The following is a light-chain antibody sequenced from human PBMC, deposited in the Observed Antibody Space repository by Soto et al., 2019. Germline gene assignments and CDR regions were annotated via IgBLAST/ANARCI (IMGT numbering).Light chain of an antibody. CDR3: LIKHGGALV. CDR1: SASIGAGYD. V-gene: IGLV1-40*01. J-gene: IGLJ2*01. Sequence: QSVLTQPPSVSGAPGQRVTISCTGNSASIGAGYDVHWYQQLPGTAPRLLIYGNNNRPSGVPDRFSGSKSGTSASLAITGLQAEDEADYYCLIKHGGALVFGGGTQLTVL. CDR2: GNN.